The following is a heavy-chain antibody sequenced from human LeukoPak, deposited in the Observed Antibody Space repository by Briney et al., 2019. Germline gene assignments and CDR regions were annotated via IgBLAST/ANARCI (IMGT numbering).Heavy chain of an antibody. V-gene: IGHV4-4*07. CDR3: ARDHHDFHFDY. J-gene: IGHJ4*02. Sequence: PSETLSLTCTVSGGSISSYYWSWIRQPAGKGREWIGRIYTSGSTNYNPSLKSRVTMSVDTSKSQFSLKLSSVTAADTAVYYCARDHHDFHFDYWGQGTLVTVSS. D-gene: IGHD3-3*01. CDR1: GGSISSYY. CDR2: IYTSGST.